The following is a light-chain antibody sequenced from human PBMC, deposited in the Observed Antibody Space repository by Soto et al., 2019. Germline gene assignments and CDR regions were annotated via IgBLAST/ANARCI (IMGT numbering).Light chain of an antibody. Sequence: EIVMTQSPATLSVSPGERATLSCRASQSVSSNLAWYQQKPGQAPRLLIYGASTRATGIPARFSGSGSGTEFTLTISSRQSEDFEVYYCQQYNNWPPVTFGGGTKVEIK. CDR1: QSVSSN. CDR3: QQYNNWPPVT. V-gene: IGKV3-15*01. J-gene: IGKJ4*01. CDR2: GAS.